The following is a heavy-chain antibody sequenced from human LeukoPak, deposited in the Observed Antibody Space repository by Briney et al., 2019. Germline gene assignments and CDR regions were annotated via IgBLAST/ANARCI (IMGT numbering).Heavy chain of an antibody. V-gene: IGHV3-23*01. CDR1: GFTFSPFSDFA. D-gene: IGHD6-13*01. CDR2: IDSGGRTT. J-gene: IGHJ4*02. Sequence: GGSLRLTCSASGFTFSPFSDFAMSWVRQAPGKGLEWVSRIDSGGRTTPYSDSMKGRFTISRDNAKNALYLQMNSLRAEDTAVYYCAKEWDTSTWSFFDYWGQGTPVTVSS. CDR3: AKEWDTSTWSFFDY.